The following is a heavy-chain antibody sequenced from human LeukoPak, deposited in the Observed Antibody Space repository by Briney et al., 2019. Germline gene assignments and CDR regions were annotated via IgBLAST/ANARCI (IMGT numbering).Heavy chain of an antibody. CDR2: ITGSGGST. CDR1: GFTFSSYA. D-gene: IGHD2-15*01. V-gene: IGHV3-23*01. Sequence: PGGSLRLSCAASGFTFSSYAMDWVRQAPGKGLEWVSGITGSGGSTYYADSVKGRFTISRDNSKNTLFLQMNSLRAEDTAVYYCGRGHRFCSRGNCNSPVDYWGQGTLVTVSS. CDR3: GRGHRFCSRGNCNSPVDY. J-gene: IGHJ4*02.